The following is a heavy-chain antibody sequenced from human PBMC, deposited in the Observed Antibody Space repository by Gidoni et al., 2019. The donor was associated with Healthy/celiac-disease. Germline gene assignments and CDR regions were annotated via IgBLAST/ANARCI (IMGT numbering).Heavy chain of an antibody. V-gene: IGHV1-8*01. Sequence: QVQLVQSGAEVKKPGASVKVSCKASGYTFTSYDIHWGRQATGQGLEWMGWMKPNSGNTGYAKKFQGRVTMTRNTSISTAYMELSSLRSEDTAVYYCARGGTNYDFWSGFEVSILIDYWGQGTLVTVSS. CDR1: GYTFTSYD. CDR2: MKPNSGNT. CDR3: ARGGTNYDFWSGFEVSILIDY. J-gene: IGHJ4*02. D-gene: IGHD3-3*01.